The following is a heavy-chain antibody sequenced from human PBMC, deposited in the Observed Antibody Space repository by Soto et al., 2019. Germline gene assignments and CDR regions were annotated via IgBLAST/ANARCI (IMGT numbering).Heavy chain of an antibody. V-gene: IGHV4-4*02. CDR2: IYHSGST. Sequence: PSETLSLTCAVSGGSISSSNWWSWVRQPPGKGLEWIGEIYHSGSTNYNPSLKSRVTISVDRSKNQFSLKLSSVTAADTAVYYCARIRENYYYGMDVWGQGTTVTVSS. CDR3: ARIRENYYYGMDV. J-gene: IGHJ6*02. CDR1: GGSISSSNW.